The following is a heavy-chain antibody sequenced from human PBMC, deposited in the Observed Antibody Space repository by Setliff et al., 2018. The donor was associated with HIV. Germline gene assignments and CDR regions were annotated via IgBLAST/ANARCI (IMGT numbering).Heavy chain of an antibody. CDR3: ATLKMATIYRDFDY. J-gene: IGHJ4*02. CDR1: GGSFSGYY. D-gene: IGHD5-12*01. V-gene: IGHV4-34*01. Sequence: SETLSLTCAVYGGSFSGYYWSWIRQPPGKGLEWIGEINHRGSTNCNPSLKSRVSISVDTSENQFSLKLSSVTAADTAVYYCATLKMATIYRDFDYWGQGTLVTVSS. CDR2: INHRGST.